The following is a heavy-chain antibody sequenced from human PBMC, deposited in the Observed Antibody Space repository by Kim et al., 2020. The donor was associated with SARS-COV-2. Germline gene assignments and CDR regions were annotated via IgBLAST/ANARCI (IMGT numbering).Heavy chain of an antibody. CDR2: ISSSGSTI. D-gene: IGHD2-8*01. J-gene: IGHJ4*02. Sequence: GGSLRLSCAASGFTFSDYYMSWIRQAPGKGLEWVSYISSSGSTIYYADSVKGRFTISRDNAKNSLYLQMNSLRAEDTAVYYCARRSAFVLTVYAIPYFDYWGQGTLVTVSS. V-gene: IGHV3-11*01. CDR1: GFTFSDYY. CDR3: ARRSAFVLTVYAIPYFDY.